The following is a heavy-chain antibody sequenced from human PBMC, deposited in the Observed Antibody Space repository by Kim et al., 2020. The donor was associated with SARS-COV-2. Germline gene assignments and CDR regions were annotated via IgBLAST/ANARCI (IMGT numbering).Heavy chain of an antibody. CDR3: ARDMDPTVYDY. CDR2: T. Sequence: TQYSQQFPGRCTLTRDNSANTAYMELRRLTTKDTAIYYCARDMDPTVYDYWGQGTLVTVSS. V-gene: IGHV1-3*01. D-gene: IGHD4-4*01. J-gene: IGHJ4*02.